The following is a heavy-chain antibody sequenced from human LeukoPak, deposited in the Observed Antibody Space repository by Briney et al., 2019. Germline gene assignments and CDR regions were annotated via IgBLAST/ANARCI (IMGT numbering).Heavy chain of an antibody. Sequence: SETLSLTCTVSGGSVSSGSYYWSWIRQPPGKGLEWIGYIYYSGSTNYNPSLKSRVTISVDTSKNQFSLKLSSVTAADTAVYYCVRDAPTWGYQYPRGHWFDPWGQGTLVTVSS. CDR2: IYYSGST. CDR3: VRDAPTWGYQYPRGHWFDP. CDR1: GGSVSSGSYY. V-gene: IGHV4-61*01. D-gene: IGHD3-16*01. J-gene: IGHJ5*02.